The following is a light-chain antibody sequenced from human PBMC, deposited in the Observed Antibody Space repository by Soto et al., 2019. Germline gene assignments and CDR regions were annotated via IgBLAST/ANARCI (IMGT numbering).Light chain of an antibody. CDR1: SSDVGAYNY. CDR3: SSYTSGSTWV. CDR2: EVS. V-gene: IGLV2-14*01. Sequence: QSALTQPAFVSGSPGRSITISCTGTSSDVGAYNYVSWYQQHPGKAPKLMIYEVSTRPSGVSNRFSGSKSGNTASLTISGLQAEDEGDYYCSSYTSGSTWVFGGGTKLTVL. J-gene: IGLJ3*02.